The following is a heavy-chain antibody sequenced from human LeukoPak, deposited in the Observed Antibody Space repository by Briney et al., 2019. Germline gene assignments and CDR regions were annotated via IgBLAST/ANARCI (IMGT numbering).Heavy chain of an antibody. Sequence: GRSLRLSCAASGFTFSDYVMHWVRQAPGKGLEWVAFISYDGTNEDHADSVKGRFTISRDNSKNTLYLKMNSLRGEDTAVYYCARGYCSSTSCYHYFDYWGQGALVTVSS. J-gene: IGHJ4*02. CDR1: GFTFSDYV. D-gene: IGHD2-2*01. CDR2: ISYDGTNE. V-gene: IGHV3-30*01. CDR3: ARGYCSSTSCYHYFDY.